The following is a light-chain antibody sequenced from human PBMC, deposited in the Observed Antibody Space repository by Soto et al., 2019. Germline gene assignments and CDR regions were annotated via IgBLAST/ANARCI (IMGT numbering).Light chain of an antibody. J-gene: IGLJ3*02. CDR2: DVS. Sequence: QSALTQPPSASGSPGQSVTISCTGTSSDVGAYNYVSWYQQHPGKAPKLMIYDVSKRPSGVPYRFSGSKSGNAASLTVSGLQGEDEADYYCSSYTGTSSWVFGGGTKLTVL. V-gene: IGLV2-8*01. CDR3: SSYTGTSSWV. CDR1: SSDVGAYNY.